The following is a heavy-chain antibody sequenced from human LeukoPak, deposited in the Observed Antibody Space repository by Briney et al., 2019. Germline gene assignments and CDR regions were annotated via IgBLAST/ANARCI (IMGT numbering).Heavy chain of an antibody. CDR2: IKSKTDGETP. Sequence: PGGSLRLSCAASGSFFTNAWMTWVRQAPGKGLEWVGRIKSKTDGETPDYAAPVEGGFTISRDNAKNSLYLQMNSLRAEDTAVYYCARVHYGSGSYSDYWGQGTLVTVSS. CDR3: ARVHYGSGSYSDY. CDR1: GSFFTNAW. J-gene: IGHJ4*02. V-gene: IGHV3-15*01. D-gene: IGHD3-10*01.